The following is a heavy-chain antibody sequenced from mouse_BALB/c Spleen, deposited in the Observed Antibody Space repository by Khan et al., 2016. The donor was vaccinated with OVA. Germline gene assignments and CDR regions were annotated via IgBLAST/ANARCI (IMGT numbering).Heavy chain of an antibody. D-gene: IGHD2-4*01. CDR2: VSSGSATI. J-gene: IGHJ1*01. CDR3: ARSLITTWYFDV. Sequence: EVQLVESGGGLVQPGGSRKLSCAASGFTFSDFGMHWVRQAPEKGLEWVAYVSSGSATIYYADTVKGRFTISRDNPKNALFLQMTRLRSEDTAMYYCARSLITTWYFDVWGAGTTVTVSS. V-gene: IGHV5-17*02. CDR1: GFTFSDFG.